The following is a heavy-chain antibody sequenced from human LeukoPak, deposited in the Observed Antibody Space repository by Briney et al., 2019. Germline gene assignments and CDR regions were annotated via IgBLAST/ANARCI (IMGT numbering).Heavy chain of an antibody. V-gene: IGHV5-51*01. Sequence: PGESLKISCKGSGYSFTNYWIGWVRQMSGKGLEWVGIIYPGDSDTRYSPSFQGQVTISADKSISTAYLQWSSLKASDTAMYYCASLSHDYGDQYYGMDVWGQGTTVTVSS. CDR3: ASLSHDYGDQYYGMDV. D-gene: IGHD4-17*01. CDR1: GYSFTNYW. CDR2: IYPGDSDT. J-gene: IGHJ6*02.